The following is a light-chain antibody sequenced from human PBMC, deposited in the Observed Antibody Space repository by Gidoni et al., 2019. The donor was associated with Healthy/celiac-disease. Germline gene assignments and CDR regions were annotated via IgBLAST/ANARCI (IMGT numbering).Light chain of an antibody. J-gene: IGLJ2*01. Sequence: QSDLTQPTSASGPPGQSVTISCTRTSSDVGGYNYVSWYQQHPGKAPKLMIYEVSKRPSGVPDRFSGSKSGNTASLTVSGLQAEDEADYYCSSYAGSNNVVFGGGTKLTVL. CDR3: SSYAGSNNVV. CDR2: EVS. V-gene: IGLV2-8*01. CDR1: SSDVGGYNY.